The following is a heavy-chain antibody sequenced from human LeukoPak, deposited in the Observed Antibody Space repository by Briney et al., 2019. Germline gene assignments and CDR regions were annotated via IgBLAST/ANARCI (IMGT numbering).Heavy chain of an antibody. CDR2: INAANGNT. J-gene: IGHJ6*02. V-gene: IGHV1-3*01. Sequence: ASVKVSCTASGYSFTSNYIHWVRQAPGQRLEWMGWINAANGNTKLSQKFQDRITIIRDKSANTAYMELSSLRSEDTAVYYCARDRIGYEYYNGMDVWGQGTTVTVSS. D-gene: IGHD2/OR15-2a*01. CDR1: GYSFTSNY. CDR3: ARDRIGYEYYNGMDV.